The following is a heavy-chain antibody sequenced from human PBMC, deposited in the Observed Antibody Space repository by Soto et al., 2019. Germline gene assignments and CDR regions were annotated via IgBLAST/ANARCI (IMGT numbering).Heavy chain of an antibody. D-gene: IGHD3-10*02. Sequence: QVQLVESGGGVVQPGRSLRLSCAASGFTFSSYGMHWVRQAPGEGLEWVAVIWYDGSNKYYADSVKGRFTISRDNSKNTLYLQMNSLRAEDTAVYYCARGIVRGVIYYGMDVWGQGTTVTVSS. V-gene: IGHV3-33*01. CDR1: GFTFSSYG. CDR3: ARGIVRGVIYYGMDV. CDR2: IWYDGSNK. J-gene: IGHJ6*02.